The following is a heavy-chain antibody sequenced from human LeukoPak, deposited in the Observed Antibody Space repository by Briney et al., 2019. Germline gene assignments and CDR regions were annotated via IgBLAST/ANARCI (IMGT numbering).Heavy chain of an antibody. V-gene: IGHV1-2*02. J-gene: IGHJ4*02. D-gene: IGHD1-7*01. Sequence: ASAKVFCKSSGYRITDSNINWVRQAHVPGLEWKRWINPNYNNCGTKYAQNFQGRVTMTRDTSISTAFMELRSLRSDDTAVYFCARSGVTGTWFSAYWGQGSLVTVSS. CDR3: ARSGVTGTWFSAY. CDR1: GYRITDSN. CDR2: INPNYNNCGT.